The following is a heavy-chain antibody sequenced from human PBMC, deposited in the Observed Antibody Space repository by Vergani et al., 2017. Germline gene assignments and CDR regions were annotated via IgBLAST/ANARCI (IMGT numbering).Heavy chain of an antibody. Sequence: VQLVESGGGVVQPGRSLRLSCAASGFTFSSYGMHWVRQAPGKGLEWVAVISYDGSNKYYADSVKGRLTISRDNSKNTLYLQMNSQRAEYTAVYYCAEDQGLRFLEGIPRGWGQGTLVTVSS. J-gene: IGHJ4*02. D-gene: IGHD3-3*01. CDR2: ISYDGSNK. V-gene: IGHV3-30*18. CDR3: AEDQGLRFLEGIPRG. CDR1: GFTFSSYG.